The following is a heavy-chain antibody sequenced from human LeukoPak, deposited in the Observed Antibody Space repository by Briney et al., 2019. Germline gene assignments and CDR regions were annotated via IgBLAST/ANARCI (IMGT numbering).Heavy chain of an antibody. J-gene: IGHJ4*02. CDR3: ARDPDRYYFDY. V-gene: IGHV4-4*07. CDR2: VYSSGYT. CDR1: GVSINTYY. Sequence: PSETLSLTCTVSGVSINTYYWTWIRQPAGKGLEWIGRVYSSGYTHYNPSLKSRVTMSVDTSKNQFSLRLSSVTAADTAVYYCARDPDRYYFDYWGQGTLVTVSS.